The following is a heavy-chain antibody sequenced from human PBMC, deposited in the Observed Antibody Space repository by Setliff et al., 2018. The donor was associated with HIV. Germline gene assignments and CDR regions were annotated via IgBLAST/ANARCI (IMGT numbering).Heavy chain of an antibody. Sequence: GGSLRLSCAASGFTFRHHWMHWVRQAPGKGPMWVARIDPDGTILSDGTKTSHADSVKGRFTISRDNAKNTLYLQMNSLRVEDTAVYYCATDLNIPFRPPDDYWGQGILVTVSS. J-gene: IGHJ4*02. CDR3: ATDLNIPFRPPDDY. D-gene: IGHD6-6*01. CDR2: IDPDGTILSDGTKT. V-gene: IGHV3-74*01. CDR1: GFTFRHHW.